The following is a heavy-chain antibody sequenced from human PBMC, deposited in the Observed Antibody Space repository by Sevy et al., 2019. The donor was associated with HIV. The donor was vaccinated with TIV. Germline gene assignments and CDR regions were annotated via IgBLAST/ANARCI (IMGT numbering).Heavy chain of an antibody. CDR1: GFTFSTYA. V-gene: IGHV3-23*01. CDR2: ISASGGST. J-gene: IGHJ4*02. CDR3: AIRNTN. Sequence: GRSLRLSCAASGFTFSTYAMTWVRQGPGKGLEWVSSISASGGSTFYADSVKGRFTISRDNSKNTLYLQMNSLRADDTAVYYCAIRNTNWGQGTLVTVSS.